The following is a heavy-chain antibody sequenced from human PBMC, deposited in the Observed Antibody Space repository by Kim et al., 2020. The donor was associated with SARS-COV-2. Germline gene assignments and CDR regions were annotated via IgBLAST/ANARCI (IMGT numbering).Heavy chain of an antibody. J-gene: IGHJ4*02. CDR3: ARQVAAEYYFDY. CDR1: GGSISSSSYY. Sequence: SETLSLTCTVSGGSISSSSYYWGWIRPPGKGLEWIGSIYYSGSTYYNPSLKSRVTISVDTSKNQFSLKLSSVTAADTAVYYCARQVAAEYYFDYWGQGTLVTVSS. D-gene: IGHD2-2*01. V-gene: IGHV4-39*01. CDR2: IYYSGST.